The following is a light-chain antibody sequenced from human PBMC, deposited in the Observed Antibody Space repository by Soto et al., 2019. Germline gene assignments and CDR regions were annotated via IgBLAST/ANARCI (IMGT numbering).Light chain of an antibody. CDR1: QALSNY. CDR3: QQLSRYPLT. V-gene: IGKV1-9*01. Sequence: DIQMTQSPSTLSASVGDTVTITCRASQALSNYLAWYQQKTGKAPDLLIYSASTLQSGVPSRFSGSGSETEFSLTIRALQPEDFATYYCQQLSRYPLTFGGGTTVDIK. CDR2: SAS. J-gene: IGKJ4*01.